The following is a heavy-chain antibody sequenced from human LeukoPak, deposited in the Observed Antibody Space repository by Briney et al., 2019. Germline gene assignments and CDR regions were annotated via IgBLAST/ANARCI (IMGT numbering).Heavy chain of an antibody. D-gene: IGHD1-1*01. V-gene: IGHV4-59*01. CDR1: GGSLSSYY. CDR3: ARARYINCFYAFDI. Sequence: SETLSLTCTVSGGSLSSYYWSWIRLPAGKGLAWIGYLSKSGNTNYSPSLKSRVTIFENTSKNHVFLKLSAVTAADTAVYYGARARYINCFYAFDIWGQGTLVSVS. CDR2: LSKSGNT. J-gene: IGHJ3*02.